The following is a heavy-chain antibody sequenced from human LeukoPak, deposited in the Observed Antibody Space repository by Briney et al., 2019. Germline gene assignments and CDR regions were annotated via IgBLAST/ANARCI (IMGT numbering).Heavy chain of an antibody. CDR2: ISSSSSYI. Sequence: GGSLRLSCAASGFTFSSYSMNWVRRTPGKGLEWVSSISSSSSYIYYADSVKGRFTISRDNAKNSLYLQMNSLRAEDTAVYYCARADRGTDDYWGQGTLVTVSS. V-gene: IGHV3-21*01. CDR1: GFTFSSYS. CDR3: ARADRGTDDY. D-gene: IGHD1-1*01. J-gene: IGHJ4*02.